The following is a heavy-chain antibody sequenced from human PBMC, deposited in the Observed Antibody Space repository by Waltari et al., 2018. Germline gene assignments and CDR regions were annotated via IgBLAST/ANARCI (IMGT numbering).Heavy chain of an antibody. CDR3: ARWFGDSYYFDY. CDR2: IYYSGST. D-gene: IGHD3-10*01. V-gene: IGHV4-59*11. Sequence: QVQLQESGPGLVKPSETLSLTCTVSGGSISSHYWSWIRQPPGKGLEWIGYIYYSGSTNYTHSLKSRVTISVDTSKNQFSLKLSSVTAADTAVYYCARWFGDSYYFDYWGQGTLVTVSS. CDR1: GGSISSHY. J-gene: IGHJ4*02.